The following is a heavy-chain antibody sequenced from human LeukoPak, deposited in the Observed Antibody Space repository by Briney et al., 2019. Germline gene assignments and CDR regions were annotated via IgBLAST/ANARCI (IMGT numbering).Heavy chain of an antibody. CDR3: ARVDPGDVVVPAAHTGSNAFDI. Sequence: PSETLSLTCAVYGGSFSGYYWSWIRQPPGKGLEWIGEINHSGSTNYNPSLKSRVTISVDMSKNQFSLKLSSVTAADTAVYYCARVDPGDVVVPAAHTGSNAFDIWGQGTMVTVSS. J-gene: IGHJ3*02. D-gene: IGHD2-2*01. CDR2: INHSGST. CDR1: GGSFSGYY. V-gene: IGHV4-34*01.